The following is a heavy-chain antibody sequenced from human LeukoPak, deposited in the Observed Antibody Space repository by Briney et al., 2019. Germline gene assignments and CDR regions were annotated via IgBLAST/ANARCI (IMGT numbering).Heavy chain of an antibody. V-gene: IGHV3-30-3*01. CDR3: ARGVVVPAAITPPNY. Sequence: GGSLRLSCAASGFTFSSYAMHWVRQAPGKRLEWVAVISYDGSNKYYADSVKGRFTISRDNSKNTLYLQMNSLRAEDTAVYYCARGVVVPAAITPPNYWGQGTLVTVSS. D-gene: IGHD2-2*02. J-gene: IGHJ4*02. CDR2: ISYDGSNK. CDR1: GFTFSSYA.